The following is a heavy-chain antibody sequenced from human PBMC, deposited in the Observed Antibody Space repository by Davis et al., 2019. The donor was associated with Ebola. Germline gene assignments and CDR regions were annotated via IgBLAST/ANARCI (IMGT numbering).Heavy chain of an antibody. Sequence: SETLSLTCTVSGGSISSSSYYWGWIRQPPGKGLVWIGSIYYSGSTYYNPSLKSQVTISVDTSKNQFSLKLSSVTAADTAVYYCARFKYYYDSSGYYSDFDYWGQGTLVTVSS. CDR2: IYYSGST. CDR3: ARFKYYYDSSGYYSDFDY. CDR1: GGSISSSSYY. D-gene: IGHD3-22*01. J-gene: IGHJ4*02. V-gene: IGHV4-39*01.